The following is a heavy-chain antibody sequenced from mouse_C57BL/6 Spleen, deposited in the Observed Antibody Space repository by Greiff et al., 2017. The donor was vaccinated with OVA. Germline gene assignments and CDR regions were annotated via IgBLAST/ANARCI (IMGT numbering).Heavy chain of an antibody. J-gene: IGHJ3*01. Sequence: QVQLQQSGAELVRPGASVTLSCKASGYTFTDYEMHWVKQTPVHGLEWIGAIDPETGGTAYNQKFKGKAILTADKSSSTAYMELRSLTSEDSAVYYCTRDGFGVAWFAYWGQGTLVTVSA. CDR3: TRDGFGVAWFAY. V-gene: IGHV1-15*01. CDR1: GYTFTDYE. D-gene: IGHD2-3*01. CDR2: IDPETGGT.